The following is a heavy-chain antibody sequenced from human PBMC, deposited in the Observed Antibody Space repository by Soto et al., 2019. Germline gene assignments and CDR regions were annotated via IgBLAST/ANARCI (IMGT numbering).Heavy chain of an antibody. J-gene: IGHJ4*02. CDR2: IYPSDSDT. V-gene: IGHV5-51*01. CDR1: GYTFTIYW. Sequence: GESLKISCQVSGYTFTIYWIGWVRQMPGKGLEWMGIIYPSDSDTRYSPSFQGQVTISADQSINTAYLQWDSLKASDTAIYYRATPANTVADQFDLLGQRTPVTVPS. CDR3: ATPANTVADQFDL. D-gene: IGHD4-17*01.